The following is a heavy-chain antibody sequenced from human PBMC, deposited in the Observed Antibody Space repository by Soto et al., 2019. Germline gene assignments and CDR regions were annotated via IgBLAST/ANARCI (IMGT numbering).Heavy chain of an antibody. J-gene: IGHJ4*02. D-gene: IGHD1-20*01. Sequence: SETLSLTCAVSGASISGSYYYWAWLRQSPGKGPERIGRVFYTGFTSYNPSLESRVSVSVATSKSQFSLKLSAVTAADTAVYYCATSQKGYNWNYFDKWGQGALVTVSS. CDR1: GASISGSYYY. CDR2: VFYTGFT. V-gene: IGHV4-39*01. CDR3: ATSQKGYNWNYFDK.